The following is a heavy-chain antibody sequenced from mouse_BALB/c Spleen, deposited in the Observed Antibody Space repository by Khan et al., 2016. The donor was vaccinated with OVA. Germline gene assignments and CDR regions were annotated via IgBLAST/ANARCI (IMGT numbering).Heavy chain of an antibody. CDR2: ISYSGST. CDR1: GYSITSNYA. Sequence: EVQLQESGPGLVKPSQSLSLTCTVTGYSITSNYAWNWIRQFPGNKLEWMGYISYSGSTNYNQSLQSRISITRDTPKTKSFLQLNSVTTEDTATYYCARGNYYGYAMDYWGQGTSITVSS. V-gene: IGHV3-2*02. J-gene: IGHJ4*01. D-gene: IGHD1-1*01. CDR3: ARGNYYGYAMDY.